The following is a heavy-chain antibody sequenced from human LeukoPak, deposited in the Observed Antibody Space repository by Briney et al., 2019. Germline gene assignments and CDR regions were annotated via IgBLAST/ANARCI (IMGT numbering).Heavy chain of an antibody. V-gene: IGHV3-30*03. CDR2: ISYDGSNE. J-gene: IGHJ4*02. Sequence: PGGSLRLSCAASGFTLNTYSMHWVRQAPGKGLEWVAVISYDGSNEYYADSVKGRFTISRDNSKNTLFLQMNSLRAEDTAVYYCARDYSMEQGIIFFSNDYWGQGTLVTVSS. D-gene: IGHD3-10*01. CDR1: GFTLNTYS. CDR3: ARDYSMEQGIIFFSNDY.